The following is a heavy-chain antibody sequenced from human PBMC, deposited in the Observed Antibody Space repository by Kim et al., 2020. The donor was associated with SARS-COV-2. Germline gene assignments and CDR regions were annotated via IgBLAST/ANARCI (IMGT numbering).Heavy chain of an antibody. CDR1: GFTFSSYW. Sequence: GGSLRLSCAASGFTFSSYWMNWVRQVPGKGLVWVSRINNEGSATMYADSVKGRFTISRDNAKNTLYLQMNSLRVEDTAVYYCVRESAAVGTYYFDYWGQGTLVTGSS. J-gene: IGHJ4*02. CDR2: INNEGSAT. V-gene: IGHV3-74*03. CDR3: VRESAAVGTYYFDY. D-gene: IGHD6-13*01.